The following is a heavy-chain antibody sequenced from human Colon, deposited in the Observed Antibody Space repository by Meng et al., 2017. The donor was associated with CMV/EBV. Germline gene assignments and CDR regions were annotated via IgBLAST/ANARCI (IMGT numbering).Heavy chain of an antibody. V-gene: IGHV4-59*08. CDR2: FDHSGNT. CDR3: ARLGYNWNGVVWFAD. D-gene: IGHD1-20*01. J-gene: IGHJ4*02. Sequence: SETLSLTCSVSGGSISNYYWNWIRQTPGQGLEWIGYFDHSGNTNYNPSLKSRVTISVDSSSIQFFLNLPSVTAADTAVYYCARLGYNWNGVVWFADWGQGTLVTVSS. CDR1: GGSISNYY.